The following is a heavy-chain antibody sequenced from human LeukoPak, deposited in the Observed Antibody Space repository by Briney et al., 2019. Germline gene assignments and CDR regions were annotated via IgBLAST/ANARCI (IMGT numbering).Heavy chain of an antibody. V-gene: IGHV3-48*04. D-gene: IGHD3-10*01. CDR3: ARGFSGSWYYGSGSYRRQASGFDY. CDR1: GFTFSSYW. J-gene: IGHJ4*02. Sequence: PGGSLRLSCAASGFTFSSYWMSWVRQAPGKGLEWVSYISSSGSTIYYADSVKGRFTISRDNAKNSLFLQMNSLRAEDTAVYYCARGFSGSWYYGSGSYRRQASGFDYWGQGTLVTVSS. CDR2: ISSSGSTI.